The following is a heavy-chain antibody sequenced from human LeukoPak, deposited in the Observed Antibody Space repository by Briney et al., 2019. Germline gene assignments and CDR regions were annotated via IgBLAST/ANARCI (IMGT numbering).Heavy chain of an antibody. V-gene: IGHV4-59*01. D-gene: IGHD4-17*01. CDR1: GGTISSYY. CDR3: ARAYGAFPYYMDV. Sequence: SETLSLTCTVSGGTISSYYWKWIRQPPGKGLEWIGYIYYSGSTNYNPSLRSRVTISVDTSKNQFSLKLNSVTAADTAVYYCARAYGAFPYYMDVWGKGTTVTVSS. CDR2: IYYSGST. J-gene: IGHJ6*03.